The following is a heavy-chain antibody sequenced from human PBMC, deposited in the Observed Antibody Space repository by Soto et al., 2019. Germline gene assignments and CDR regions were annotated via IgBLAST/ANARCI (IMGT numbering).Heavy chain of an antibody. CDR3: ARQTYYYGSGNYYFDY. CDR2: IYWDDDK. Sequence: QITLKESGPTLVNPTQTLTLTCTFSGFSLSTSGVGVGWIRQPPGKALEWLALIYWDDDKRYSPSLKSRLTITKDTSKNQVVLTMTNMDPVDTATYYCARQTYYYGSGNYYFDYWGQGTLVTVSS. CDR1: GFSLSTSGVG. J-gene: IGHJ4*02. D-gene: IGHD3-10*01. V-gene: IGHV2-5*02.